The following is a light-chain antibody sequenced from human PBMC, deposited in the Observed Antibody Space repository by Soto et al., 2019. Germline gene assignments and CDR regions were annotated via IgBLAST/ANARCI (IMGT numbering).Light chain of an antibody. CDR2: GAS. V-gene: IGKV3-20*01. CDR1: QSVSNDF. J-gene: IGKJ1*01. CDR3: QQYNSYSRT. Sequence: EMVLTQSPGILSLSPGERATLSCRASQSVSNDFLAWYQQKPGQAPRLLIYGASTRATDVPDRFSGSGSATEFTLTISSLQPDDFATYYCQQYNSYSRTFGQGTKVDIK.